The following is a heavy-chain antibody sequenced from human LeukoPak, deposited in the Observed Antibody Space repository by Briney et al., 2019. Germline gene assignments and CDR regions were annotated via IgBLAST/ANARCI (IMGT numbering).Heavy chain of an antibody. J-gene: IGHJ4*02. V-gene: IGHV3-20*04. D-gene: IGHD3-9*01. CDR1: GFTFDDYG. Sequence: GGSLRLSCAASGFTFDDYGMSWVRQAPGKGLEWVSGINWNGGSTGYADSVKGRFTISRDNAKNSLYLQMNSLRAEDTAVYYCARDGDYDILTAYYRPYYFDYWGQGTLVTVSS. CDR2: INWNGGST. CDR3: ARDGDYDILTAYYRPYYFDY.